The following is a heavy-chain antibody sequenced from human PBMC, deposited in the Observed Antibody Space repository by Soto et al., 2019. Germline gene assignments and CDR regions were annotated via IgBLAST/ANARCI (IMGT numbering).Heavy chain of an antibody. J-gene: IGHJ4*02. CDR1: GGSISSSY. D-gene: IGHD2-8*01. CDR2: IYYSWST. CDR3: ARGDCTNGVCYRY. V-gene: IGHV4-59*01. Sequence: SQTLSLTCTVSGGSISSSYWSWIGQPPGKGLEWIGYIYYSWSTNYNPSLKSRVTISVDTSKNQFSLKLSSVTAADTAVYHRARGDCTNGVCYRYWGQGTLVTVSS.